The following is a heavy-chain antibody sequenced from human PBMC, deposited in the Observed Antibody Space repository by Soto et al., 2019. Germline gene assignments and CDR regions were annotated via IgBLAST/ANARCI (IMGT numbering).Heavy chain of an antibody. J-gene: IGHJ6*03. Sequence: SETRSLTCTVSGGSITSSSYYWGWIRQPPGKGLEWIGSIYYSGSTYYNPSLKSRVTISVDTSKNQFSLKLSSVTAADTAVYYCARHYCSGGSCYPYYYYYYMDVWGKGTTVTVSS. D-gene: IGHD2-15*01. CDR3: ARHYCSGGSCYPYYYYYYMDV. CDR2: IYYSGST. V-gene: IGHV4-39*01. CDR1: GGSITSSSYY.